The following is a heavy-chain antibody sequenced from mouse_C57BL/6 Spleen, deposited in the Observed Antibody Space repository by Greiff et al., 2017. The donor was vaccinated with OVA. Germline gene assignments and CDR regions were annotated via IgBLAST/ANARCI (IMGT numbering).Heavy chain of an antibody. V-gene: IGHV1-82*01. CDR3: ASPDYYGSNYWFAY. Sequence: QVQLQQSGPELVKPGASVKISCKASGYAFSSSWMNWVKQRPGKGLEWIGRIYPGDGDTNYNGKFKGKATLTADKSSSTAYMQLSSLTSEDSAVYFCASPDYYGSNYWFAYWGQGTLVTVSA. D-gene: IGHD1-1*01. CDR2: IYPGDGDT. J-gene: IGHJ3*01. CDR1: GYAFSSSW.